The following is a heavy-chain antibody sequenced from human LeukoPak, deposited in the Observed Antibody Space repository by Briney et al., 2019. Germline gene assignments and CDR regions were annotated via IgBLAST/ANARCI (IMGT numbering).Heavy chain of an antibody. J-gene: IGHJ3*02. V-gene: IGHV4-39*01. Sequence: SETLSLTCDVSGASISDSPYYWGWIRQSPGKGLEWIGSVLYSGTTHYNPSLKNRVSVSIDTSKNQFSLDLRSVTAADTALYYCARHDFGVYDFSAFDIWGQGTLIRVSS. CDR1: GASISDSPYY. CDR2: VLYSGTT. CDR3: ARHDFGVYDFSAFDI. D-gene: IGHD5/OR15-5a*01.